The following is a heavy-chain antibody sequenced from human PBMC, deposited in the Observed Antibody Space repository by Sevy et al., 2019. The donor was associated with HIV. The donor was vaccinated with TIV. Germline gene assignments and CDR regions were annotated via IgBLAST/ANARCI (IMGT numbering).Heavy chain of an antibody. Sequence: ASVKVSCKASGYTFTGQYIHWVRQAPGQGLEWMGWINPKSGDTNYAQEFQGRVTMTRATSISTAYMELSRLKSDDTAVYYCSRDLRLRGYSYGCFDYWGQGTLVTVSS. V-gene: IGHV1-2*02. J-gene: IGHJ4*02. CDR2: INPKSGDT. CDR1: GYTFTGQY. CDR3: SRDLRLRGYSYGCFDY. D-gene: IGHD5-18*01.